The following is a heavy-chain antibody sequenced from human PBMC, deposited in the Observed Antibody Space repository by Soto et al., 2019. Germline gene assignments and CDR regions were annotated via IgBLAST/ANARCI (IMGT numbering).Heavy chain of an antibody. CDR1: GYTFDAFD. V-gene: IGHV1-8*01. D-gene: IGHD2-15*01. Sequence: QVQLVQSGAEVRKPGASVRVSCKASGYTFDAFDIHWVRQATGQGLELMGWMNPYTGETAYTQTFRGRVSMTRDTSVSTAYMELTSLTSEDSAIYFCVRQAGGASTPGDDYWGQGTLVTASS. J-gene: IGHJ4*02. CDR3: VRQAGGASTPGDDY. CDR2: MNPYTGET.